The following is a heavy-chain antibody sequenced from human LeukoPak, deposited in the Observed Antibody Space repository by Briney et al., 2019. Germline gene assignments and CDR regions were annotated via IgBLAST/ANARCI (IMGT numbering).Heavy chain of an antibody. J-gene: IGHJ5*02. CDR1: GGSISSYY. D-gene: IGHD3-10*02. CDR2: IYTSGST. CDR3: ARGFFVRGNPGSWFDP. V-gene: IGHV4-4*09. Sequence: SETLSLTCTVSGGSISSYYWSWIRQPPGKGLEWIGYIYTSGSTNYNPSLKSRVTISVDTSKNQFSLKLSSVTAADTAVYYCARGFFVRGNPGSWFDPWGQGTLVTVSS.